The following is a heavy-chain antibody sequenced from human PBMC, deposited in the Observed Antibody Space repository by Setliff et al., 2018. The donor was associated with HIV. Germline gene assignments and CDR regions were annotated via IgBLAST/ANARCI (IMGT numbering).Heavy chain of an antibody. D-gene: IGHD3-10*01. CDR2: IFDSGTT. CDR1: GGSVTSYY. J-gene: IGHJ4*02. CDR3: ARQGGYHSPLMV. Sequence: TLSLTCTVSGGSVTSYYWNWIRQSPGKGLGWIGYIFDSGTTKYKPSVTSRVTISVDAPKNQFFLQLISVPAADTAVYYCARQGGYHSPLMVWGQGKLVTVSS. V-gene: IGHV4-59*08.